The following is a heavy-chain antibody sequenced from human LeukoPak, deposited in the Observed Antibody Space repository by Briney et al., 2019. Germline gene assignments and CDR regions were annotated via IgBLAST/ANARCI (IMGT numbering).Heavy chain of an antibody. CDR1: GGSFSGYY. CDR3: AREDTSAAVDY. D-gene: IGHD6-13*01. J-gene: IGHJ4*02. V-gene: IGHV4-34*01. CDR2: INHSGST. Sequence: SETLSLTCAVYGGSFSGYYWSWIRQPPGKGLEWIGEINHSGSTYYNPSLKSRVTISVDRSKNQFSLKLSSVTAADTAVYYCAREDTSAAVDYWGQGTLVTVSS.